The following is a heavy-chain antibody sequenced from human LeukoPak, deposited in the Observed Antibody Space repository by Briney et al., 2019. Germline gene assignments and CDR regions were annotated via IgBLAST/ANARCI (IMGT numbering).Heavy chain of an antibody. Sequence: GSSVKVSCKASGGTFSSYAISWVRQAPGQGLEWMGGIIPIFGTANYAQKFQGRVTITADESTSTAYMELSSLRSEDTAVYYCASRPGYYDSSGYFDYWGQGTLVTVSS. CDR1: GGTFSSYA. J-gene: IGHJ4*02. D-gene: IGHD3-22*01. CDR3: ASRPGYYDSSGYFDY. CDR2: IIPIFGTA. V-gene: IGHV1-69*01.